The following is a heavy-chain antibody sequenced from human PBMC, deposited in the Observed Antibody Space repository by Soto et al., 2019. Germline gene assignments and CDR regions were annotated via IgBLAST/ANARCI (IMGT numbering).Heavy chain of an antibody. D-gene: IGHD1-1*01. CDR3: ARNLNGYGNWDY. J-gene: IGHJ4*02. CDR2: ISGNGGST. V-gene: IGHV3-23*01. Sequence: GSLRLSCAASGFTFSSCAMGWVRQAPGKGLEWVSGISGNGGSTFYADSVKGRFTISRDNAKNTLYLQMNNLSPEDTAVYYCARNLNGYGNWDYWGQGNLVTVSS. CDR1: GFTFSSCA.